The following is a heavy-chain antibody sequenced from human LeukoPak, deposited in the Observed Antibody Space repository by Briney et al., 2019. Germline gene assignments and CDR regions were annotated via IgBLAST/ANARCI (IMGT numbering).Heavy chain of an antibody. J-gene: IGHJ4*02. CDR2: IRYDGSDK. CDR3: RDPFDY. CDR1: GFTFSSYG. Sequence: GGSLRLSCAASGFTFSSYGMHWVRQAPGKGLEWVAFIRYDGSDKFYADSVKGRFTISRDNSKNTLYLQMNSLRVEDAAVYYCRDPFDYWGQGTLVTVSS. V-gene: IGHV3-30*02. D-gene: IGHD2/OR15-2a*01.